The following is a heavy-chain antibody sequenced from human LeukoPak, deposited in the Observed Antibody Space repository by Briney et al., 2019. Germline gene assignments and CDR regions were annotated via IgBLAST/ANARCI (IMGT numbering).Heavy chain of an antibody. D-gene: IGHD6-13*01. CDR2: IWYDGSNK. CDR1: GFTFSDYG. J-gene: IGHJ4*02. CDR3: ARDGAYRTGWYYCEN. Sequence: QSGGSLRLSCAASGFTFSDYGMHWVRQAPGKGLEWVAIIWYDGSNKYYSDSVKGRFTISRDNSKNTLYLQMNSLRAEDTAIYYCARDGAYRTGWYYCENWGQGTLVTVSS. V-gene: IGHV3-33*01.